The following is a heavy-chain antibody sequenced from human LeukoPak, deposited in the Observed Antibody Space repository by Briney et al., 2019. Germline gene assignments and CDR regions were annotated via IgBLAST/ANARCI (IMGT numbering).Heavy chain of an antibody. J-gene: IGHJ4*02. Sequence: ASVKVSCKASGYTFTGYYMHWVRQATGQGLEWMGWMNPNSGDTGYAQKFQGRVTITRNTSISTAYMELSSLRSEDTAVYYCARWPRGYEPDYWGQGTLVTVSS. V-gene: IGHV1-8*03. CDR2: MNPNSGDT. D-gene: IGHD5-12*01. CDR3: ARWPRGYEPDY. CDR1: GYTFTGYY.